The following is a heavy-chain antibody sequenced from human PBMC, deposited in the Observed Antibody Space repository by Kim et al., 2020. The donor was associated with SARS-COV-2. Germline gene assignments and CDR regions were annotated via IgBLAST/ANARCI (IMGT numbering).Heavy chain of an antibody. D-gene: IGHD3-10*01. V-gene: IGHV4-34*01. CDR3: ARVRTMVRGVIIRPGWFDP. J-gene: IGHJ5*02. Sequence: SETLSLTCAVYGGSFSGYYWSWIRQPPGKGLEWIGEINHSGSTNYNPSLKSRVTISVDTSKNQFSLKLSSVTAADTAVYYCARVRTMVRGVIIRPGWFDPWGQGTLVTVSS. CDR2: INHSGST. CDR1: GGSFSGYY.